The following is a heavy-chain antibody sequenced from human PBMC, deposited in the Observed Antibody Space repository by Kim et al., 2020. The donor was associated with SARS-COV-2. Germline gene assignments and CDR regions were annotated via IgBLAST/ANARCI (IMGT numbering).Heavy chain of an antibody. CDR2: GST. Sequence: GSTNYNPSLKSRVTISVDTSKNQFSLKLSSVTAADTAVYYCASYYGGNANWGQGTLVTVSS. CDR3: ASYYGGNAN. J-gene: IGHJ4*02. D-gene: IGHD2-15*01. V-gene: IGHV4-34*01.